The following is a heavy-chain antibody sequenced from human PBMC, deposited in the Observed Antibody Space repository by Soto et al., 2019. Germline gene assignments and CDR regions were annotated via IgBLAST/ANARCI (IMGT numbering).Heavy chain of an antibody. Sequence: ASVTVSCKASGYTFNSYGISWVRQAPGQGLEWMGWISAYNGNTNYAQKLQGRVTMTTDTSTSTAYMELRSLRSDDTAVYYCARRRIQLWLLDYWGQGTLVTVSS. J-gene: IGHJ4*02. D-gene: IGHD5-18*01. CDR1: GYTFNSYG. V-gene: IGHV1-18*01. CDR2: ISAYNGNT. CDR3: ARRRIQLWLLDY.